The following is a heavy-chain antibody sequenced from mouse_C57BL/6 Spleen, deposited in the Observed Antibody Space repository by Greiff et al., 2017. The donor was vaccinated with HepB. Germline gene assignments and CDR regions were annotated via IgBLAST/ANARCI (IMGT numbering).Heavy chain of an antibody. J-gene: IGHJ2*01. V-gene: IGHV14-4*01. CDR2: IDPENGDT. Sequence: LVESGAELVRPGASVKLSCTASGFNIKDDYMHWVKQRPEQGLEWIGWIDPENGDTEYASKFQGKATITADTSSNTAYLQLSSLTSEDTAVYYCTTAHYGSSSYYFDYWGQGTTLTVSS. CDR1: GFNIKDDY. D-gene: IGHD1-1*01. CDR3: TTAHYGSSSYYFDY.